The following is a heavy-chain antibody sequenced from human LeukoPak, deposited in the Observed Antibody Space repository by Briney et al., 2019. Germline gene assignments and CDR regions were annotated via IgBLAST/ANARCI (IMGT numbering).Heavy chain of an antibody. CDR2: IYPRDSHT. CDR3: TRVDFYYYYVDF. J-gene: IGHJ6*03. Sequence: GESLKISCKASGYSFTDYWIGWVRQMPGKGLEWMGIIYPRDSHTIYSPSFQGQVTVSADESITTAYLQWSSLKASDTAIYYCTRVDFYYYYVDFWGKGTTVSVSS. CDR1: GYSFTDYW. V-gene: IGHV5-51*01.